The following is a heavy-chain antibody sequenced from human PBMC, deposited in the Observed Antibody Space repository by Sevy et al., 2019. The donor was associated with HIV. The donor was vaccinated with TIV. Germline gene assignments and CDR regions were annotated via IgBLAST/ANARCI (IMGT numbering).Heavy chain of an antibody. CDR1: GFTFSDYY. J-gene: IGHJ4*02. V-gene: IGHV3-11*06. CDR2: ISSSSRYI. D-gene: IGHD6-13*01. Sequence: GGSLRLSCAASGFTFSDYYMNWIRQAPGKGLEWVSYISSSSRYINYADSLKGRFTISRDNAKNSLYLQMNSLRAEDTAAYYCARRSSSWDCFDYWGQGTLVTVSS. CDR3: ARRSSSWDCFDY.